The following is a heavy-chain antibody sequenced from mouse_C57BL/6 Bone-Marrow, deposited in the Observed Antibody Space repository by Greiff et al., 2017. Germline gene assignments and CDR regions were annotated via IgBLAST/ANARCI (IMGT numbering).Heavy chain of an antibody. Sequence: EVQVVESGPELVKPGASVKIPCKASGYTFTDYNMDWVKQSHGKSLEWIGDINPNNGGTIYNQKFKGKATLTVDKSSSTAYMELRSLTSEDTAVYYCAREHYYGSSFDYWGQGTTLTVSS. V-gene: IGHV1-18*01. CDR1: GYTFTDYN. D-gene: IGHD1-1*01. CDR3: AREHYYGSSFDY. J-gene: IGHJ2*01. CDR2: INPNNGGT.